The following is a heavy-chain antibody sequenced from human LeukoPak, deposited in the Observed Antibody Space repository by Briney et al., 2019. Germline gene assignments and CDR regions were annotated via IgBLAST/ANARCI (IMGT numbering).Heavy chain of an antibody. J-gene: IGHJ5*02. CDR3: ARVNTSITIFGVVTRSPWFDP. V-gene: IGHV1-69*13. CDR2: IIPIFGTA. CDR1: GGTFSSYA. D-gene: IGHD3-3*01. Sequence: SVKVSCKASGGTFSSYAISWVRQAPGQGLEWMGGIIPIFGTANYAQKFQGRVTITADESTSTAYMELSSLRSEDTAVYYCARVNTSITIFGVVTRSPWFDPWGQGTLVTVSS.